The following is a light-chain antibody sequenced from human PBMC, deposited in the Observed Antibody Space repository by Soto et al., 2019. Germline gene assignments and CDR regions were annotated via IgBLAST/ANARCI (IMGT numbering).Light chain of an antibody. J-gene: IGLJ2*01. CDR2: DVS. V-gene: IGLV2-14*01. CDR1: RSDVGGYNY. Sequence: QSVLTQPASVSGSPGQSITISCTGTRSDVGGYNYVSWYQHHPGKVPKLMIYDVSNRPSGVSHRFSGSKSGNTASLTISNLQAEDEAAYYCSSFTSRSTMVFGGGTKLTVL. CDR3: SSFTSRSTMV.